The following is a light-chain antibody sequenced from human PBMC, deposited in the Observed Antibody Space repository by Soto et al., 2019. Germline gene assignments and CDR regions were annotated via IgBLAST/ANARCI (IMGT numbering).Light chain of an antibody. CDR3: QQYGSAPAWT. Sequence: EIVLTQSPGTLSLSPGERATLSCRASQSISSSYLAWYQQKPGQAPRLLIYGASKRATGIPDRFSGSGSGTDITLTISRLESEDLAVYYCQQYGSAPAWTLGQGTKVEIK. CDR2: GAS. CDR1: QSISSSY. V-gene: IGKV3-20*01. J-gene: IGKJ1*01.